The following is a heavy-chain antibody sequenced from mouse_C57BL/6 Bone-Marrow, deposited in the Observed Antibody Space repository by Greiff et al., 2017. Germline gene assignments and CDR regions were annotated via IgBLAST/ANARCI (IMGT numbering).Heavy chain of an antibody. D-gene: IGHD2-12*01. V-gene: IGHV1-54*01. CDR1: GYAFTNYL. J-gene: IGHJ3*01. CDR3: ARLRQWFAY. Sequence: QVQLQQSGAELVRPGTSVKVSCKASGYAFTNYLIEWVKQRPGQGLEWIGVINPGSGGTNYNEKFKGKATLTADKSSSTAYMQLSSLTSEDSAVYFCARLRQWFAYWGQGTLVTVSA. CDR2: INPGSGGT.